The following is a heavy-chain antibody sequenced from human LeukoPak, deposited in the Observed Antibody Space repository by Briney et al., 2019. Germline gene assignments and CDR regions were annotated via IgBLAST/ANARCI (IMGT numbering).Heavy chain of an antibody. CDR1: GFTFSSYV. CDR3: ARDYYGSGSYPLVDY. CDR2: ISYDGSNK. D-gene: IGHD3-10*01. V-gene: IGHV3-30-3*01. J-gene: IGHJ4*02. Sequence: GGSLRLSCAASGFTFSSYVMHWVRQAPGKGLEWVALISYDGSNKYYADSVKGRFTISRDNSKNTLYLQMNTLRAEDTAVYYCARDYYGSGSYPLVDYWGQGTLVTVSS.